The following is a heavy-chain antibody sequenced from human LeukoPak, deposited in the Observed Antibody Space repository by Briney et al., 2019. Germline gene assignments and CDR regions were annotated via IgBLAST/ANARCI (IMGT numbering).Heavy chain of an antibody. CDR2: INPNSGGT. CDR3: ARDGGGTVTNAFDY. D-gene: IGHD4-17*01. V-gene: IGHV1-2*02. Sequence: GASVKVSCKASGYTFTGYYIHWVRQAPGQGLEWKGWINPNSGGTNYAQKFQGRVTMTRDTSISTVYMELSRLRSDDTAVYYCARDGGGTVTNAFDYWGQGTLVTVSS. CDR1: GYTFTGYY. J-gene: IGHJ4*02.